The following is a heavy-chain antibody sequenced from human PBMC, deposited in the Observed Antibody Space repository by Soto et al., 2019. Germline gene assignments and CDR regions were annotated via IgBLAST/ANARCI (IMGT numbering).Heavy chain of an antibody. J-gene: IGHJ4*02. Sequence: GGSLRLSCAASGFTFSSYTMYWVRQAPGKGLEWVAVVSHDGRNTHYADSVKGRFTISRDSSKNTVSLEMTSLRAEDTAVYYCAKGGRQWLVTSDFNYWGQGALVTVPS. D-gene: IGHD6-19*01. CDR2: VSHDGRNT. V-gene: IGHV3-30*18. CDR3: AKGGRQWLVTSDFNY. CDR1: GFTFSSYT.